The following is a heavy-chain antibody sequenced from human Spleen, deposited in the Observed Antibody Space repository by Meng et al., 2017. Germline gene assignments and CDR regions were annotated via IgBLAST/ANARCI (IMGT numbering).Heavy chain of an antibody. V-gene: IGHV4-31*03. CDR1: GGSFSSGGYI. CDR3: ARRDRHDAFDV. J-gene: IGHJ3*01. Sequence: SETLSLTCTVSGGSFSSGGYIWSWIRQHPGEGLECIGSIYYTGITYYNPALRSRLSMSVDTSKKQFSLNLNSLTAADTAIYFCARRDRHDAFDVWGQGTMVTVSS. CDR2: IYYTGIT.